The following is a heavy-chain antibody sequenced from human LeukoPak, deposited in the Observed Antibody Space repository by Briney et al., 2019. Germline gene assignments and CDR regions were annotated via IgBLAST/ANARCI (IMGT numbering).Heavy chain of an antibody. V-gene: IGHV3-43*02. D-gene: IGHD5-18*01. CDR1: GFTFDEYA. Sequence: PGGSLRLSCAASGFTFDEYAIHWVRQAPGKGLEWVSLISEDGSRTYYAGSVKGRFTFSRDSSKNSLYLQMNSLRTEDTAFYYCAKDLTQLYLAFDYWGQGTLVTVSS. J-gene: IGHJ4*02. CDR3: AKDLTQLYLAFDY. CDR2: ISEDGSRT.